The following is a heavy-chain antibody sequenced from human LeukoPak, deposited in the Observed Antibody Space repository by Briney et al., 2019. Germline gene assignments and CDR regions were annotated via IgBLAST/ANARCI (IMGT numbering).Heavy chain of an antibody. CDR2: ISSNGGST. D-gene: IGHD3-10*01. J-gene: IGHJ4*02. Sequence: PGGSLILSCSASGFTFSSYAMHWVRQAPGKGLEYVSAISSNGGSTYYADSVKGRFTISRDNSKNTLYLQMSSLRAEDTAVYYCVKAQYYYGSGSYFDYWGQGTLVTVSS. CDR1: GFTFSSYA. CDR3: VKAQYYYGSGSYFDY. V-gene: IGHV3-64D*09.